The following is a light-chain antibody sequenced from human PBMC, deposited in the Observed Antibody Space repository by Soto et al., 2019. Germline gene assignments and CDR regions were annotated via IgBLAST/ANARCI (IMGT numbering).Light chain of an antibody. J-gene: IGKJ1*01. V-gene: IGKV1-39*01. CDR1: QGINDY. CDR3: QQSYNFPRT. CDR2: AAS. Sequence: DIQMTQSPSSLYASVGDRVTITCRTSQGINDYLNWYQMKPGEAPKLLIYAASALQSGIPSRFSGSASGTEFTLTITSLQPEDFATYYCQQSYNFPRTFGQGTKVEVK.